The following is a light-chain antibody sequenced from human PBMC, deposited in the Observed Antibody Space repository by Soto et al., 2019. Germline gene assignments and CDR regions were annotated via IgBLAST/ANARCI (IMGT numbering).Light chain of an antibody. J-gene: IGLJ1*01. CDR1: SSDVGGYNY. Sequence: QSVLTQPPSASGSPGQSVTISCTGTSSDVGGYNYVSWYQQHPGKAPKLMIYEVSKRPSGVPDRFSGSKSGNMASLTVSGLQAEAEADYHCSSYAVSNNVVFGTGTQLTVL. CDR2: EVS. CDR3: SSYAVSNNVV. V-gene: IGLV2-8*01.